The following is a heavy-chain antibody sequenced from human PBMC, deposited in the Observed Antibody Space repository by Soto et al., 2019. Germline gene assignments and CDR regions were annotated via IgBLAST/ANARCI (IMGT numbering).Heavy chain of an antibody. CDR2: IYYSGST. CDR3: ARETQPGGYFDY. D-gene: IGHD2-2*01. J-gene: IGHJ4*02. V-gene: IGHV4-59*01. CDR1: GGSISSYY. Sequence: SETLSLTCTVSGGSISSYYWSWIRQPPGKGLEWIGYIYYSGSTNYNPSLKSRVTISVDTSKNQFSLKLSSVTAAGTAVYYCARETQPGGYFDYWGQGTLVTVSS.